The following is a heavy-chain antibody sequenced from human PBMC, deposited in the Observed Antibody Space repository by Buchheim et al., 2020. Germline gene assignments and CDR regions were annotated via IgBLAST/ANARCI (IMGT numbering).Heavy chain of an antibody. CDR2: IRYDGSNK. D-gene: IGHD6-13*01. V-gene: IGHV3-30*02. Sequence: QVQLVESGGGVVQPGRSLRLSCAASGFTFSSYGMHWVRQAPGKGLEWVAFIRYDGSNKYYADSVKGRFTISRDNYKNTLYLQMNSLRAEDTAVYYCAKEHSSSWKPITGGFDPLGQGT. J-gene: IGHJ5*02. CDR1: GFTFSSYG. CDR3: AKEHSSSWKPITGGFDP.